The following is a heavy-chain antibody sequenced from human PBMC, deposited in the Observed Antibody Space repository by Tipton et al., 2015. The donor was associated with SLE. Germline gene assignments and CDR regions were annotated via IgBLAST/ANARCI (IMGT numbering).Heavy chain of an antibody. J-gene: IGHJ3*02. CDR3: ARDAGHDAFDI. CDR2: IYYSGST. V-gene: IGHV4-59*12. Sequence: QLVQSGGGVVQPGRSLRLSCAASGFTFSSYAMHWIRQHPGKGLEWIGYIYYSGSTNYNPSLKSRVTISVDTSKNQFSLRLSSVTAADTAVYYCARDAGHDAFDIWGQGTMVTVSS. CDR1: GFTFSSYA. D-gene: IGHD6-13*01.